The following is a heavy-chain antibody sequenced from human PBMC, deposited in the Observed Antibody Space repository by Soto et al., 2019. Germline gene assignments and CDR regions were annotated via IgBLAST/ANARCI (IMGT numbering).Heavy chain of an antibody. D-gene: IGHD1-1*01. CDR3: GRDFRQQQLGIDY. Sequence: SETLSLTCSVSGYSISSGYYWGWIRRPPGKGLEWIGSIYHSGSTYYNPSLKSRVTISVDTSKNQFSLRLSSVTAADTAVYYCGRDFRQQQLGIDYWGQGTLVTVSS. V-gene: IGHV4-38-2*02. J-gene: IGHJ4*02. CDR2: IYHSGST. CDR1: GYSISSGYY.